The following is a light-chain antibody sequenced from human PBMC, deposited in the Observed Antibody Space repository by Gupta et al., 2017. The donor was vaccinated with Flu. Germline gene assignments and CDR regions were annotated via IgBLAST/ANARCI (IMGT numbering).Light chain of an antibody. V-gene: IGKV3-20*01. Sequence: VLTQSPGSLSFSPGERATLSCRASQSVRSSYLNWYQQKPGQAPRLLIYAASTRATGIPDRFSGSGSGTDFTLTISRLEAEDFAVYYCQQDSNSHYTFGQGTKMEIK. CDR1: QSVRSSY. J-gene: IGKJ2*01. CDR2: AAS. CDR3: QQDSNSHYT.